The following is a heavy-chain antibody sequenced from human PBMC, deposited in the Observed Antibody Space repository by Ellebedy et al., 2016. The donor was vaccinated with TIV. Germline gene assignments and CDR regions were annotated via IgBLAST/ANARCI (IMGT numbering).Heavy chain of an antibody. V-gene: IGHV4-59*08. CDR2: IYYSGST. CDR1: GGSISSYY. D-gene: IGHD6-19*01. CDR3: ARDVSGWYDY. J-gene: IGHJ4*02. Sequence: MPSETLSLTCTVPGGSISSYYWSWIRQPPGKGLEWIGYIYYSGSTNYNPSLKSRVTISVDTSKNQFSLKLSPVTAADTAVYYCARDVSGWYDYWGQGTLVTVSS.